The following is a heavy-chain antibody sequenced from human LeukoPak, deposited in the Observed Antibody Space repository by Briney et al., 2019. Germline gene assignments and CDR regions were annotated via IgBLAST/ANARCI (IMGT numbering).Heavy chain of an antibody. CDR2: IKQDGSEK. Sequence: PGGSLRLSCAASGFTFSSYWMRWVRQAPGKGLEWVASIKQDGSEKCYVDSVKGRFTISRDNSKNTLYLQMNSLRVEDTAVYYCAKAGPASTDYPNWYDPWGQGSLVTVPS. V-gene: IGHV3-7*01. CDR3: AKAGPASTDYPNWYDP. D-gene: IGHD2/OR15-2a*01. J-gene: IGHJ5*02. CDR1: GFTFSSYW.